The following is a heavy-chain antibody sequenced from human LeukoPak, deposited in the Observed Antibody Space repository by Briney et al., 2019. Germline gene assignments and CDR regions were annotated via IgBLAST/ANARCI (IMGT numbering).Heavy chain of an antibody. CDR3: AKRGVVIRVILVGFHKEAYYFDS. Sequence: PGGSLKLPCSVFGITLSKYGLGWVRQAPGKGLEWVAGINDRGGSTNYADSGKGRFTISRDNPKNTLYLQMNSLRAEDTAVYLCAKRGVVIRVILVGFHKEAYYFDSWGQGALVTVSS. D-gene: IGHD3-22*01. CDR2: INDRGGST. J-gene: IGHJ4*02. V-gene: IGHV3-23*01. CDR1: GITLSKYG.